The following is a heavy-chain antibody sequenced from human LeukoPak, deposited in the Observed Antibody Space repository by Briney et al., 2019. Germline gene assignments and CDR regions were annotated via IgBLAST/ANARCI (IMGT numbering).Heavy chain of an antibody. CDR2: NYYSGST. J-gene: IGHJ6*02. CDR1: GGSISSYY. CDR3: AGGNSFGYYYYGMDV. Sequence: SETLSLTCTVSGGSISSYYWSWIRQPPGKGLEWIGYNYYSGSTNYNPSLKSRVTISVDTSKNQFSLKLSSVTAADTAVYYCAGGNSFGYYYYGMDVWGQGTTVTVSS. D-gene: IGHD4-23*01. V-gene: IGHV4-59*08.